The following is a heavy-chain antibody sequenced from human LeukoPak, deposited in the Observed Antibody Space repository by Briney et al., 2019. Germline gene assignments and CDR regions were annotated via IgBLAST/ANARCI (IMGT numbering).Heavy chain of an antibody. V-gene: IGHV1-2*02. CDR1: GGTFSSYA. CDR3: ARGLHPMIVVVTPEFDY. D-gene: IGHD3-22*01. J-gene: IGHJ4*02. Sequence: GSSVKVSCKASGGTFSSYAISWVRQAPGQGLEWMGWINPNSGGTNYAQKFQGRVTMTRDTSISTAYMELSRLRSDDTAVYYCARGLHPMIVVVTPEFDYWGQGTLVTVSS. CDR2: INPNSGGT.